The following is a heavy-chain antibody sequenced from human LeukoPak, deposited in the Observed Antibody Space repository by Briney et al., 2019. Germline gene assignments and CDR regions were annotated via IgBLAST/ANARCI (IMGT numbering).Heavy chain of an antibody. CDR2: INHSGST. CDR3: ARGQGTVTTH. V-gene: IGHV4-34*01. D-gene: IGHD4-17*01. Sequence: SETLSLTCAVYGGSFSGYYWTWIRQPPGKGLEWIGEINHSGSTNYNPSLKSRVTISVDTSKNQFSLKLSSVTAADTAVYYCARGQGTVTTHWGQGALVTVSS. CDR1: GGSFSGYY. J-gene: IGHJ4*02.